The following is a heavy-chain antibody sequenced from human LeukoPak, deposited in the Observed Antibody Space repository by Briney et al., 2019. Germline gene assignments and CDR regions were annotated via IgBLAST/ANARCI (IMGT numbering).Heavy chain of an antibody. V-gene: IGHV4-39*07. CDR2: IYSSGST. D-gene: IGHD3-9*01. Sequence: KSSETLSLTCSVSGASISSGSNYWGWLRQPPGKTLEWIGSIYSSGSTYYNPSLKSRVIIIIDTPKNHFSLTLSSVTAADTAVYYCARSDWFRGEETPTWGQGTLVTVSS. J-gene: IGHJ5*02. CDR1: GASISSGSNY. CDR3: ARSDWFRGEETPT.